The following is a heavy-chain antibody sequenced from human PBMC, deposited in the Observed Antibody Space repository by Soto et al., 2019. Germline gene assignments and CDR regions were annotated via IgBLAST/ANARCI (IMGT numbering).Heavy chain of an antibody. CDR2: IYYGGST. Sequence: SETLSLTCTVSGASVSSYNYYWGWIRQPPGKGLEWIGGIYYGGSTYHNPSLKSRITISVDTSKNQFSLKLSSVTAADTAVYYCATRAPPLRFGELFNPDYWGLGTLVTVSS. J-gene: IGHJ4*02. V-gene: IGHV4-39*01. D-gene: IGHD3-10*01. CDR3: ATRAPPLRFGELFNPDY. CDR1: GASVSSYNYY.